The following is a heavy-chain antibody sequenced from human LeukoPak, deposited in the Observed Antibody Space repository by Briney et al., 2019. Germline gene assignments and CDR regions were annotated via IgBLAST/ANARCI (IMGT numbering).Heavy chain of an antibody. CDR1: GFTFSHYW. D-gene: IGHD6-13*01. J-gene: IGHJ4*02. Sequence: PGWSLRLSCAASGFTFSHYWMSWVRQAPGKGLERVASIKQDGSQKYYGDSVKGRFTISRDNAKNSLYLQMNSLRAEDTSFYYCAKDDNSWSLDYWGQGTLVTVSS. CDR3: AKDDNSWSLDY. V-gene: IGHV3-7*01. CDR2: IKQDGSQK.